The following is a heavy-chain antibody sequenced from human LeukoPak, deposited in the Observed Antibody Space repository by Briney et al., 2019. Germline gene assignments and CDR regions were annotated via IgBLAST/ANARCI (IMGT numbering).Heavy chain of an antibody. J-gene: IGHJ4*02. D-gene: IGHD1-26*01. V-gene: IGHV3-23*01. CDR2: ISGSGGST. CDR3: AKDLVGASGY. Sequence: PGGSLRLSCAASGFTFSSYSMNWVRQAPGKGLEWVSAISGSGGSTYYADSVKGRFTISRDNSKNTLYLQVNSLRAEDTAVYYCAKDLVGASGYWGQGTLVTVSS. CDR1: GFTFSSYS.